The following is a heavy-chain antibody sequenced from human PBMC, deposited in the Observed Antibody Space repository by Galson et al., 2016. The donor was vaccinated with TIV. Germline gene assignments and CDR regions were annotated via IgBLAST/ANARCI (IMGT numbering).Heavy chain of an antibody. CDR1: GDSLSEIV. V-gene: IGHV1-24*01. D-gene: IGHD3-16*02. J-gene: IGHJ4*02. CDR2: FDPEVQKT. Sequence: SVKVSCKVSGDSLSEIVIHWVRQAPGKGLEWMEGFDPEVQKTIYAQKMQGRVTMTADTSTDTAYMELGSLRLEDTAVYYCATVAWFPGLSLDNWGQGTLVIVSS. CDR3: ATVAWFPGLSLDN.